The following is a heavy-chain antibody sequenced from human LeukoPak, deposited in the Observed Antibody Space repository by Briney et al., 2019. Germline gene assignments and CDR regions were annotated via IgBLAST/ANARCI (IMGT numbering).Heavy chain of an antibody. D-gene: IGHD3-3*01. Sequence: GESLKISCRGSGYHFNTYWIGWVRQMPEKGLEWMGIVYPEDSDTRYSPSFQGQVTISADKSISTAYLQWSSLKASDTAMYYCARQRDFWSGYAFDYWGQGTLVTVSS. V-gene: IGHV5-51*01. CDR2: VYPEDSDT. J-gene: IGHJ4*02. CDR1: GYHFNTYW. CDR3: ARQRDFWSGYAFDY.